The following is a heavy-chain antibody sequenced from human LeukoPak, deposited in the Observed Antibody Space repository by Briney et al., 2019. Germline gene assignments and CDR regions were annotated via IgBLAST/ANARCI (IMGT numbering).Heavy chain of an antibody. CDR1: GVSISSSIYY. CDR3: ARRHYGNWYFDL. CDR2: IYYTGST. J-gene: IGHJ2*01. V-gene: IGHV4-39*01. Sequence: SETLSLTCTVSGVSISSSIYYWGWIRQPPGKGLEWIGSIYYTGSTYYNPSLKSRVTISVDTSKSQFSLKLSSVTAADTAVYYCARRHYGNWYFDLWGRGTLVTVSS. D-gene: IGHD4-17*01.